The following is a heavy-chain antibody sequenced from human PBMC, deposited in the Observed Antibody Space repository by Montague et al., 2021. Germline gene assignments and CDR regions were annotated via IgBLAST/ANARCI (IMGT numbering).Heavy chain of an antibody. D-gene: IGHD6-19*01. Sequence: SETLSLTCAVYGGFFKGYYWTWIRQPPGQGLEWIGEIYHSGTTNYNSSLGSRITMSNETSKHYFSLKLTSVTAADTTVYFCARGPHVQGEPGYLVWLYRQAGPFDIWGQGTTVIVS. CDR1: GGFFKGYY. J-gene: IGHJ3*02. CDR3: ARGPHVQGEPGYLVWLYRQAGPFDI. CDR2: IYHSGTT. V-gene: IGHV4-34*01.